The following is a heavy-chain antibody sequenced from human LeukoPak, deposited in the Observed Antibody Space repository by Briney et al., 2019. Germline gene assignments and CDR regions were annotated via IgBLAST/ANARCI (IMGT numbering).Heavy chain of an antibody. V-gene: IGHV4-59*01. Sequence: PSETQSLTCTVSVDSISSYYGSWMREPPGEGLEWIRYIYYSGSTNYNPSLKSRVTISVDTSKNQFSLKLSSVTAADTAVYYCAGTTVTTSNYYYYGMDVWGQGTTVTVSS. CDR1: VDSISSYY. CDR2: IYYSGST. CDR3: AGTTVTTSNYYYYGMDV. J-gene: IGHJ6*02. D-gene: IGHD4-17*01.